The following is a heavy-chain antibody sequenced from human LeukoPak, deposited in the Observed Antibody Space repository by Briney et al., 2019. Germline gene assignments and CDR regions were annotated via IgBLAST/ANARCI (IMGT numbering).Heavy chain of an antibody. J-gene: IGHJ6*03. V-gene: IGHV4-4*07. CDR2: IYTSGST. D-gene: IGHD6-13*01. Sequence: SETLSLTCTVSGGSTSSYYWSWIRQPAGKGLEWIGRIYTSGSTNYNPSLKSRVTISVDKSKNQFSLKLSSVTAADTAVYYRARDRSSPQYYYYYYMDVWGKGTTVTVSS. CDR1: GGSTSSYY. CDR3: ARDRSSPQYYYYYYMDV.